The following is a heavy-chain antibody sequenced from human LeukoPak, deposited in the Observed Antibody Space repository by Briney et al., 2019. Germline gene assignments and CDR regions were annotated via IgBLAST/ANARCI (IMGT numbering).Heavy chain of an antibody. CDR3: AKGITMIDDAFDI. CDR2: ISYDGSNK. J-gene: IGHJ3*02. Sequence: GGSLRLSCAASRFTFSSYTMTWVRQAPGKGLEWVAVISYDGSNKYYADSVKGRFTISRDNSKNTLYLQMNSLRAEDTAVYYCAKGITMIDDAFDIWGQGTMVTVSS. V-gene: IGHV3-30*04. CDR1: RFTFSSYT. D-gene: IGHD3-22*01.